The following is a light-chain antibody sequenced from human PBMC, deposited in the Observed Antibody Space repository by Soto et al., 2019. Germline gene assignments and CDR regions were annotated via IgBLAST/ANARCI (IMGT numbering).Light chain of an antibody. CDR3: ATWDGSLSVGV. J-gene: IGLJ1*01. CDR2: ENN. Sequence: QSVLTQPPSVSAAPEKKVTISCPGGGTLLGINFVSWYQQFPGGVPKLLIYENNKRPSGIPDRFSGAKSGTSATLDITGLQAGDEADYYCATWDGSLSVGVFGGGTKVTVL. CDR1: GTLLGINF. V-gene: IGLV1-51*02.